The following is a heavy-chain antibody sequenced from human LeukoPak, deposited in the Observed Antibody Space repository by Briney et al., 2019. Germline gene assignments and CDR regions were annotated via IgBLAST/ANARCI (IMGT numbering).Heavy chain of an antibody. CDR1: GFTFSSYA. Sequence: GGSLRLSCAASGFTFSSYAMSWVRQTPGKGLEWVSAISGSGGSTYYADSVKGRFTISRDNSKNTLYLQMNSLRAEDTAVYYCAKDLRTVTTTGSDYWGQGTLVTVSS. D-gene: IGHD4-17*01. CDR2: ISGSGGST. J-gene: IGHJ4*02. CDR3: AKDLRTVTTTGSDY. V-gene: IGHV3-23*01.